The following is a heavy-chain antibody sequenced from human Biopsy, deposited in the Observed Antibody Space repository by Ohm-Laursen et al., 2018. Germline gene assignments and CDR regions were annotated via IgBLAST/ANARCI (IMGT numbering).Heavy chain of an antibody. CDR3: AHVVITYGGIIALDAFDV. CDR2: VYWDNDK. D-gene: IGHD3-16*02. CDR1: GFSLSSHGVG. J-gene: IGHJ3*01. V-gene: IGHV2-5*02. Sequence: PTQTLTLTCTFSGFSLSSHGVGVGWIRQPPGGALEWLAIVYWDNDKRYSPSLWSRLNIWKDASKNRVVLTLTDMDPVDIATYYCAHVVITYGGIIALDAFDVWGQGSMVIVSS.